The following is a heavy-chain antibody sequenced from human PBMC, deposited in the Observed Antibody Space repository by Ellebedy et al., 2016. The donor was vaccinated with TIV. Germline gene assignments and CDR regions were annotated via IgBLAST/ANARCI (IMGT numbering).Heavy chain of an antibody. CDR1: GFTFSNYA. CDR2: ISTGGAT. Sequence: GESLKISCAASGFTFSNYAMGWVRQAPGEGLEWVSTISTGGATYYADSVKGRFTISRDSSKNTLYLQMNSLRAEDTAVYYCTRDAAGNGGKLDYWGQGALVTVSS. D-gene: IGHD4-23*01. CDR3: TRDAAGNGGKLDY. J-gene: IGHJ4*02. V-gene: IGHV3-23*01.